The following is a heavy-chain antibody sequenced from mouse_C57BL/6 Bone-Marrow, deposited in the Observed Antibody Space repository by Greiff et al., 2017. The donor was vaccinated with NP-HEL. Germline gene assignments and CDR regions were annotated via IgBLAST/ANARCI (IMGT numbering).Heavy chain of an antibody. CDR2: IYPGDGDT. J-gene: IGHJ4*01. CDR1: GYAFSSSW. Sequence: VQLKESGPELVKPGASVKISCKASGYAFSSSWMNWVKQRPGKGLEWIGRIYPGDGDTNYNGKFKGKATLTADKSSSTAYMQLSSLTSEDSAVYFCARSLITTVVAHYYAMDYWGQGTSVTVSS. V-gene: IGHV1-82*01. D-gene: IGHD1-1*01. CDR3: ARSLITTVVAHYYAMDY.